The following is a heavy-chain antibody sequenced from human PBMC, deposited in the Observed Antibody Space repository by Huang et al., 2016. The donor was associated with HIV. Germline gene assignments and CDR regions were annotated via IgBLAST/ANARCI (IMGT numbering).Heavy chain of an antibody. CDR2: RVPNSGKT. D-gene: IGHD6-19*01. J-gene: IGHJ4*02. V-gene: IGHV1-8*01. Sequence: QVQLVQSGAEVKKPGASVRVSCKTSGYSFTNYDINWVRRAPGQGREWVGWRVPNSGKTAYAQKFQGRVTLTRDAPTGTAYMDLRSLRSDDTAVYFCARLTSGWYQDYWGQGTLVTVSS. CDR1: GYSFTNYD. CDR3: ARLTSGWYQDY.